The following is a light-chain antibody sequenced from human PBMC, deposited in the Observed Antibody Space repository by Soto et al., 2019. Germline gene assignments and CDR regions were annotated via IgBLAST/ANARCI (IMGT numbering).Light chain of an antibody. CDR1: SSDVGGYNY. CDR2: DVS. CDR3: NEFTRISPHV. J-gene: IGLJ1*01. Sequence: QSVLTQPASVSGSPGQSITISCTGTSSDVGGYNYVSWYQQHPGKAPKLMIYDVSNRPSGVSNRFSGSKSGNTASLTISGLQAEDETDSSSNEFTRISPHVFVT. V-gene: IGLV2-14*01.